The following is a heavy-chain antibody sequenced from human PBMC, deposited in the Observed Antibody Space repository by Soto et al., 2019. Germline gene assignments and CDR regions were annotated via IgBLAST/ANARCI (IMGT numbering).Heavy chain of an antibody. CDR3: ATAPDKHSSSWYVPY. Sequence: ASVKVSCKVSGYTLTELSMHLVRQAPGKGLEWMGGFDPEDGETIYAQKFQGRVTMTEDTSTDTAYMELSSLRSEDTAVYYCATAPDKHSSSWYVPYWGQGTLVTVSS. CDR2: FDPEDGET. J-gene: IGHJ4*02. CDR1: GYTLTELS. V-gene: IGHV1-24*01. D-gene: IGHD6-13*01.